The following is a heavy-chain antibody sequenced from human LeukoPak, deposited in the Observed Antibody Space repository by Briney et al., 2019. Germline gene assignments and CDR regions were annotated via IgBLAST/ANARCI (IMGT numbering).Heavy chain of an antibody. CDR1: GFTFSSYS. V-gene: IGHV3-21*01. J-gene: IGHJ6*03. CDR3: ARGPRGVRGVGYMDV. D-gene: IGHD3-10*01. CDR2: ISSSSSYI. Sequence: PGGSLRLSCAASGFTFSSYSMNWVRQAPGKGLEWVSSISSSSSYIYYADSVKGRFTISRDNAKNSLYLQMNSLRAEDTAVYYCARGPRGVRGVGYMDVWGKGTTVTISS.